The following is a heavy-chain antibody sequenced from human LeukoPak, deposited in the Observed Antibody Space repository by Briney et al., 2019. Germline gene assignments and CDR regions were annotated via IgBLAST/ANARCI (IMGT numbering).Heavy chain of an antibody. CDR1: GGSISSSSYY. CDR3: ARHDSGYSGYDSGDY. V-gene: IGHV4-39*01. CDR2: IYYSGST. D-gene: IGHD5-12*01. J-gene: IGHJ4*02. Sequence: PSETLSLTCTVSGGSISSSSYYWGWIRQPPGKGLEWIGSIYYSGSTYYNPSLKSRVTISVDTSKNQFSLKLSSVTAADTAVYYCARHDSGYSGYDSGDYWGQGTLVTVSS.